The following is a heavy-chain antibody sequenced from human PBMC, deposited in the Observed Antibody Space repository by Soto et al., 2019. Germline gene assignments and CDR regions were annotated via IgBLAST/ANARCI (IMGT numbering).Heavy chain of an antibody. CDR3: VQRGGSGYYGAFDY. D-gene: IGHD3-22*01. CDR2: ISDTGGTT. CDR1: GFTFSSYA. Sequence: GGSLRLSCAASGFTFSSYAMTWFRQAPGKGLEWVSGISDTGGTTYYADSVKGRFTVSRDNSRDTLHLQMNNLRGDDTAVYYCVQRGGSGYYGAFDYWGQGALVTVSS. V-gene: IGHV3-23*01. J-gene: IGHJ4*02.